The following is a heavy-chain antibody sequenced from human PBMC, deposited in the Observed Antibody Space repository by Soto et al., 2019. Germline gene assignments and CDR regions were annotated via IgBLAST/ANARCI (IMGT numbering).Heavy chain of an antibody. CDR2: IWYDGSNK. V-gene: IGHV3-33*01. D-gene: IGHD6-13*01. CDR3: AREGGDLGAAGRYYYYGMDV. Sequence: QVQLVESGGGVVQPGRSLRLSCAASGFTFSSYGMHWVRQAPGKGLEWVAVIWYDGSNKYYADSVKGRFTISRDNSKNTLYLQMNSLRAEDTAVYYCAREGGDLGAAGRYYYYGMDVWGQGTTVTVSS. CDR1: GFTFSSYG. J-gene: IGHJ6*02.